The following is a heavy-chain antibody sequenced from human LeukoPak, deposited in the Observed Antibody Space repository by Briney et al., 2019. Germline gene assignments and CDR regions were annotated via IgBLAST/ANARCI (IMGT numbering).Heavy chain of an antibody. Sequence: GGSLRLSCAASGFTFSSYAMSWVRQAPGKGLGWVSAISGSGGSTYYADSVKGRFTISRDNSKNTLYLQMNSLRAEDTAVYYCAKDPVITAAAGHYIFDYWGQGTLVTVSS. CDR2: ISGSGGST. D-gene: IGHD6-13*01. V-gene: IGHV3-23*01. CDR3: AKDPVITAAAGHYIFDY. J-gene: IGHJ4*02. CDR1: GFTFSSYA.